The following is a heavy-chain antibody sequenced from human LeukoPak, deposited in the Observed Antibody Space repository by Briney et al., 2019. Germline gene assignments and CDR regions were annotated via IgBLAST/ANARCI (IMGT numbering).Heavy chain of an antibody. D-gene: IGHD6-13*01. Sequence: SETLSLTCTVSGDSITSGTSYWGWIRQPPGKGLEWIGSIYSGSTYYSPSLKSRPSISVDTSKNQFSLSLTSVTAAVTAVYYCARHGGGIAATVSRPLDFWGQGTLVTVSS. CDR2: IYSGST. J-gene: IGHJ4*02. CDR1: GDSITSGTSY. V-gene: IGHV4-39*01. CDR3: ARHGGGIAATVSRPLDF.